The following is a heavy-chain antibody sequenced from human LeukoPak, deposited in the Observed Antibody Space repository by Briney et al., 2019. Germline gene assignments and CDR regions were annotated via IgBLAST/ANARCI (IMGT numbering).Heavy chain of an antibody. CDR2: IYYSGST. V-gene: IGHV4-61*01. J-gene: IGHJ5*02. Sequence: PSETLSLTCTVSGDSVRSCNHFWSWIRQPPGKRLEWIGYIYYSGSTNNNPALKSRVTMSVDTSKNQISLKLSSVTAADTAVYYCARVGASFYRKYNWFDPWGQGTLVTVSS. CDR1: GDSVRSCNHF. CDR3: ARVGASFYRKYNWFDP. D-gene: IGHD1-26*01.